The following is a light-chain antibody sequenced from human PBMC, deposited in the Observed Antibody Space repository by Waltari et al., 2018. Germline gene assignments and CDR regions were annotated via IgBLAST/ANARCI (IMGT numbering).Light chain of an antibody. CDR2: DVT. CDR3: CSYAGSYNFV. Sequence: QSALTQPRSVSGSPGQSVTISCTGTRSDVGGYNYVSWYQQHPGKAPKYMIYDVTKRPSGVPDRFSGSKSGNTASLTISGLQAEDEADYYCCSYAGSYNFVFGSGTTVTVL. V-gene: IGLV2-11*01. J-gene: IGLJ1*01. CDR1: RSDVGGYNY.